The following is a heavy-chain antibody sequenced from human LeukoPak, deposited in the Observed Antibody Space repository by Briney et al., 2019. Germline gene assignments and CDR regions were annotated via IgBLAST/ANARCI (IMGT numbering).Heavy chain of an antibody. CDR3: AREQPGGFDY. CDR1: GFTFSSYD. CDR2: ISKSGGT. D-gene: IGHD3-16*01. V-gene: IGHV3-23*01. Sequence: GGSLRLSCAASGFTFSSYDMNWVRQAPGKGLEWVSVISKSGGTDYADSVKGRSTISRDNSKNTLYLQMNSLRAEDTAVYYCAREQPGGFDYWGQGTLVTVSS. J-gene: IGHJ4*02.